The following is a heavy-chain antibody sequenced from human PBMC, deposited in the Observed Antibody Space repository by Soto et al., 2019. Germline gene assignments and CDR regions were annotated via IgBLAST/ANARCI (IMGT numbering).Heavy chain of an antibody. CDR3: ARGNKRYSGSYWWNY. D-gene: IGHD1-26*01. V-gene: IGHV4-34*01. Sequence: SETLSLTCAVYGGSFSGYYWSWIRQPPGKGLEWIGEINHSGSTNYNPSLKSRVTISVDTSKNQFSLKLSSVTAADTAVYYCARGNKRYSGSYWWNYWGQGTLVTVSS. J-gene: IGHJ4*02. CDR1: GGSFSGYY. CDR2: INHSGST.